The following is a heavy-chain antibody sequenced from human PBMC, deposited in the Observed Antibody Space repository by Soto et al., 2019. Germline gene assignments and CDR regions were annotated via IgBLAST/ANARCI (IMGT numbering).Heavy chain of an antibody. CDR3: AHRFRIASPGTIGFDY. J-gene: IGHJ4*02. V-gene: IGHV2-5*02. Sequence: QITLKESGPTLVKPTQTLTLTCTFSGFSLTTSGVGVGWIRQPPGKALEWLALIYWDDDKRYSPSLKSRLTIPRDTSKHQVVLTMTNMHPVDTATYYCAHRFRIASPGTIGFDYWGQGTLVTVSS. CDR2: IYWDDDK. D-gene: IGHD6-13*01. CDR1: GFSLTTSGVG.